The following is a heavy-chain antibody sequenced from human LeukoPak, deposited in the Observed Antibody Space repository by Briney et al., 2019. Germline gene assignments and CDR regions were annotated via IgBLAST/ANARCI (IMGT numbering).Heavy chain of an antibody. Sequence: PSETLSLTCTVSGGSVSSGSYYWGWIRQPPGKGLEWIGYIYYSGSTNYNPSLKSRVTISVDTSKNQFSLKLSSVTAADTAVYYCARDVIQLWFDAFDIWGQGTMVTVSS. CDR3: ARDVIQLWFDAFDI. D-gene: IGHD5-18*01. V-gene: IGHV4-61*01. CDR1: GGSVSSGSYY. CDR2: IYYSGST. J-gene: IGHJ3*02.